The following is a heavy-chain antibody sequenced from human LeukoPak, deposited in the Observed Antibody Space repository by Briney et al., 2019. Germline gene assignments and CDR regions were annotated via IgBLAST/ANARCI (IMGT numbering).Heavy chain of an antibody. CDR3: ARESHYYDSSGLDY. Sequence: SETLSLTCTVSGGSISSYYWSRIRQPPGKGLEWIGYIYYSGSTNYNPSLKSRVTISVDTSKNQFSLKLSSVTAADTAVYYCARESHYYDSSGLDYWGQGTLVTVSS. V-gene: IGHV4-59*12. CDR1: GGSISSYY. J-gene: IGHJ4*02. D-gene: IGHD3-22*01. CDR2: IYYSGST.